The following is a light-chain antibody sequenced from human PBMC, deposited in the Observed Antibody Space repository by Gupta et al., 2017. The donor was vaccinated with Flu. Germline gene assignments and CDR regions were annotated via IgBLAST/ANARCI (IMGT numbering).Light chain of an antibody. CDR2: GAS. J-gene: IGKJ3*01. CDR3: QQYGSSPRGFT. V-gene: IGKV3-20*01. CDR1: QSFSSSY. Sequence: EIVLTQSPGTLSLSRGERATLTCRASQSFSSSYLAWYQQKPGQAPRLLIYGASSRATGIPDRCSGSGSGTDFTLTISRLEPEDYAVYYCQQYGSSPRGFTFGPGTKVDIK.